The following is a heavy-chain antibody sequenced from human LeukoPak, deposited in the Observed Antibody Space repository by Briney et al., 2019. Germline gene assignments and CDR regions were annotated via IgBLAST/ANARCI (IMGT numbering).Heavy chain of an antibody. CDR1: GFTFSSYA. Sequence: GGSLRLSRAASGFTFSSYAMSWVRQAPGKGLEWVSAISGSGGSTYYADSVKGRFTISRDNSKNTLYLQMNSLRAEDTAVYYCAKGSSQQLVLGCHWGQGSPVTVSS. D-gene: IGHD6-13*01. CDR3: AKGSSQQLVLGCH. V-gene: IGHV3-23*01. CDR2: ISGSGGST. J-gene: IGHJ1*01.